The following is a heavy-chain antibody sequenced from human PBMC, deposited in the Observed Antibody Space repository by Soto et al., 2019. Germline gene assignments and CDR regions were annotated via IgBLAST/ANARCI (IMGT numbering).Heavy chain of an antibody. CDR2: ISYDGSNK. D-gene: IGHD6-19*01. V-gene: IGHV3-30*03. CDR1: GFTFSSYV. J-gene: IGHJ4*02. CDR3: VRDPHSSGRYEWVSMTLAIDFDY. Sequence: GGSLRLSCAASGFTFSSYVMHWVRQAPGKGLEWVAVISYDGSNKYYADSVKGRFTISRDNSKNTLYLQMSSLRTQDTAVYYCVRDPHSSGRYEWVSMTLAIDFDYWGQGTLVTVSS.